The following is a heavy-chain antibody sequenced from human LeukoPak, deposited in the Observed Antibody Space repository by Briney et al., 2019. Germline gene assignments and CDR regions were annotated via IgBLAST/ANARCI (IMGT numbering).Heavy chain of an antibody. J-gene: IGHJ5*02. CDR2: LDTARRFI. V-gene: IGHV3-21*01. Sequence: PGGSLRISCAASGFTFSTYDMHWVREAPGKGLEWVSSLDTARRFIYYADTEKGRFTTSRDNAKNSLYLQMNSLRAEDTAVYYCARALYPAPTAMRDNWFDPWGQGTLVTVSS. CDR1: GFTFSTYD. D-gene: IGHD1-1*01. CDR3: ARALYPAPTAMRDNWFDP.